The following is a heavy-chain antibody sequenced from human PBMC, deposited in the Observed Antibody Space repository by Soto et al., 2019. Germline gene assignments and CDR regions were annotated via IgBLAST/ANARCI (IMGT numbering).Heavy chain of an antibody. Sequence: SVKVSCKASGDIFDNYAISWVRQAPGQGLEWLGGISPVIGTTHYAQIFQGRLTITADRSTMTTYMESSGLKSEDTAIYFCARDYSGYDPALNRFDPWGQGTLVTVSS. J-gene: IGHJ5*02. CDR3: ARDYSGYDPALNRFDP. D-gene: IGHD5-12*01. CDR2: ISPVIGTT. V-gene: IGHV1-69*06. CDR1: GDIFDNYA.